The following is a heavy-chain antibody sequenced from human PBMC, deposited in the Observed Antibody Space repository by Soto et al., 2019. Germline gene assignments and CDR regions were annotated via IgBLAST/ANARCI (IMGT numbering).Heavy chain of an antibody. Sequence: EVQLLESGGGLVQPGGSLRLSCAASGFTFAGYAMNWVRQAPGRGLEWVAGILSDGGTKYYADTVKGRFTISRDNSKNILYLQMSSLRADDTALYYGAKDFRPDGKYDLDYWGQGTPVVVSS. D-gene: IGHD3-3*01. CDR2: ILSDGGTK. J-gene: IGHJ4*02. CDR3: AKDFRPDGKYDLDY. CDR1: GFTFAGYA. V-gene: IGHV3-23*01.